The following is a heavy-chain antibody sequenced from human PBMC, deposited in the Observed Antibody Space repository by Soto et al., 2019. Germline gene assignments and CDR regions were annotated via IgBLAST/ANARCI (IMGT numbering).Heavy chain of an antibody. Sequence: SETLSLTCAVYGGSFSGYYWSWIRQPPGKGLEWIAEINHSGTTNYNPSLKSRVTISVDTSKSQFSLRLRSVTAADTAVYYCARDRHGITIFGVRGMDVWGQGTTVTVSS. J-gene: IGHJ6*02. CDR2: INHSGTT. V-gene: IGHV4-34*01. CDR3: ARDRHGITIFGVRGMDV. CDR1: GGSFSGYY. D-gene: IGHD3-3*01.